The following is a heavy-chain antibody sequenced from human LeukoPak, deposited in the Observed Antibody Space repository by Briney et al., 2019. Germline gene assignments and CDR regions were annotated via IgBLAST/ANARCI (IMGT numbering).Heavy chain of an antibody. Sequence: PSETLSLTCTVSGGSISSYYWSWIRQPPGKGLEWIGYIYYSGSTNYNPSLKSRVTISVDTSKNQFSLKLTSVTAADTAVYYCVVFAGYWGQGTLVTVSS. V-gene: IGHV4-59*12. CDR3: VVFAGY. J-gene: IGHJ4*02. CDR1: GGSISSYY. CDR2: IYYSGST.